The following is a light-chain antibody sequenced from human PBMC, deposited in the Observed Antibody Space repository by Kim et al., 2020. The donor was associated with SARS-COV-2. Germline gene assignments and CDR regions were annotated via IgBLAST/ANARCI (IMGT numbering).Light chain of an antibody. CDR3: QQRSNWPALT. J-gene: IGKJ4*01. V-gene: IGKV3-11*01. CDR2: DAS. CDR1: QSVSSY. Sequence: SFSPWVIATLSCVASQSVSSYLAWYQQNPGQAPRLLIYDASNRATGIPARFSGSGSGTDFTLTISSLEPEDFAVYYCQQRSNWPALTFGGGTKVDIK.